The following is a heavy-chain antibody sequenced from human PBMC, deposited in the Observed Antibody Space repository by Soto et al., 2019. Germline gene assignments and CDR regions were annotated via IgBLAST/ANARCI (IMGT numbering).Heavy chain of an antibody. V-gene: IGHV4-30-2*01. Sequence: PSGPLSLRCTVSGGPISIGGYYWSWIRQPPGKGLEWIGYIYYSGSTYYNPSLKSRVTISVDRSKNQFSLKLSSVTAADTAVYYCARVPSPWGQGTLVTVSS. CDR3: ARVPSP. CDR2: IYYSGST. J-gene: IGHJ5*02. CDR1: GGPISIGGYY.